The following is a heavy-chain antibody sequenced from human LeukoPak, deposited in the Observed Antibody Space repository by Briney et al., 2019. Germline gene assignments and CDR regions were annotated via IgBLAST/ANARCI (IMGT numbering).Heavy chain of an antibody. Sequence: ASVTVSCRASGYTFTNYGISWVRQAPGQGLEWMGWISTYKGNTKYAQKFQGRVSVTTDTSTSTAYMELRSLTSDDTAVYYCARDRDWNLDYWGRGTLVTVSS. D-gene: IGHD3/OR15-3a*01. CDR2: ISTYKGNT. CDR1: GYTFTNYG. J-gene: IGHJ4*02. V-gene: IGHV1-18*01. CDR3: ARDRDWNLDY.